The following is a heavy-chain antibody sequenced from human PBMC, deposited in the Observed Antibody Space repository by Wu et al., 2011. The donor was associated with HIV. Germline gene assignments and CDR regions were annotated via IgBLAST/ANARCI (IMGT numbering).Heavy chain of an antibody. CDR2: INPNSGDT. V-gene: IGHV1-2*02. Sequence: QVQLVQSGAEVKKPGASVKVSCKASGYTFSAYYMHWVRQAPGQGLEWMGWINPNSGDTDYAQKFQGRVTMTRDTSTSTGYMELSSLRSEDTAVYYCARRAWLGPHYYFDYWGQGTLVTVSS. J-gene: IGHJ4*02. CDR1: GYTFSAYY. D-gene: IGHD3-10*01. CDR3: ARRAWLGPHYYFDY.